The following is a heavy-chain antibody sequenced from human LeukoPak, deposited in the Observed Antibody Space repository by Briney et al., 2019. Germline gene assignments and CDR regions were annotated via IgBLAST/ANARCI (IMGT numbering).Heavy chain of an antibody. CDR2: INHSGST. V-gene: IGHV4-34*01. D-gene: IGHD2-2*01. J-gene: IGHJ5*02. Sequence: SETLSLTCAVYGGSFSGYYWSWIRQPPGKGLEWIGEINHSGSTNYNPSLKSRVTISVDTSQNQFSLKLSSVTAADTAVYYCARKIPAGPFNWFDPWGQGTLVTVSS. CDR3: ARKIPAGPFNWFDP. CDR1: GGSFSGYY.